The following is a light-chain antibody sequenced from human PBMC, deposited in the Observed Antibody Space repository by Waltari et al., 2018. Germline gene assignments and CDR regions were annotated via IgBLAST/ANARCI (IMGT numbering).Light chain of an antibody. CDR1: SNDVGASNL. CDR3: SSFTDTHTLL. J-gene: IGLJ2*01. CDR2: DVP. Sequence: QSALTQPASVSGSPGQSITISCTGTSNDVGASNLVSWYQQHPGRAPQPVIYDVPARPTGISDRVSGSKAANTASLTTFGLLTEDEAIYYCSSFTDTHTLLFGGGTTVTVL. V-gene: IGLV2-14*03.